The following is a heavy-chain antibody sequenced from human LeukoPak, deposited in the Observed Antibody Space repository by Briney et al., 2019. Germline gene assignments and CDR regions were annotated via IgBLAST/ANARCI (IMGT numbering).Heavy chain of an antibody. Sequence: ASVKVSCKASGYTFTSYDINWVRQAPGQGLEWMGWINPNSGGTNYAQKFQGRVTMTRDTSISTAYMELSRLRSDDTAVYYCARDSIWTMGSYYYYMDVWGKGTTVTISS. V-gene: IGHV1-2*02. D-gene: IGHD3/OR15-3a*01. CDR3: ARDSIWTMGSYYYYMDV. J-gene: IGHJ6*03. CDR2: INPNSGGT. CDR1: GYTFTSYD.